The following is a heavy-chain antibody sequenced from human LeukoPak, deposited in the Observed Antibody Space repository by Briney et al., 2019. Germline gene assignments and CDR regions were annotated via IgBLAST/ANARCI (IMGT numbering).Heavy chain of an antibody. V-gene: IGHV4-4*02. Sequence: SGTLSLTCAVSGASIISNNWWSWVRQPSGKGLEWIGEIWHSGTTNYNPSLKSRVTISVDKSKNQLSLKLNSVTAADTAVYYCMGADYGGHWGQGTLVAVSS. J-gene: IGHJ4*02. CDR1: GASIISNNW. CDR2: IWHSGTT. D-gene: IGHD4-17*01. CDR3: MGADYGGH.